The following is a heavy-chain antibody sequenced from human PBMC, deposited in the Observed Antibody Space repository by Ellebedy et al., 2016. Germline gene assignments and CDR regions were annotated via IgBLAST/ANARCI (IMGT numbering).Heavy chain of an antibody. CDR2: ISGSGGST. CDR1: GFTFSSYA. Sequence: GESLKISXAASGFTFSSYAMSWVRQAPGKGLEWVSAISGSGGSTYYADSVKGRFTISRDNSKNTLYLQMNSLRAEDTAVYYCARESVAGSDYWGQGALVTVSS. J-gene: IGHJ4*02. D-gene: IGHD6-19*01. V-gene: IGHV3-23*01. CDR3: ARESVAGSDY.